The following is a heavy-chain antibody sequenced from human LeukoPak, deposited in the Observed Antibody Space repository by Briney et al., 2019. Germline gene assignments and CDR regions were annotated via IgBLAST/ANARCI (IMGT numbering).Heavy chain of an antibody. Sequence: GGCLRLSCAASGFTFNNYAMSWVRQAPGKGLEWVSAISGSGGSTYYADPLKGRFTISRDNSKNTLYLQMNSLRAEDTALYYCAKDGIGGIYYDSSGYFGNWGQGTLVTVSS. V-gene: IGHV3-23*01. CDR2: ISGSGGST. D-gene: IGHD3-22*01. CDR1: GFTFNNYA. CDR3: AKDGIGGIYYDSSGYFGN. J-gene: IGHJ4*01.